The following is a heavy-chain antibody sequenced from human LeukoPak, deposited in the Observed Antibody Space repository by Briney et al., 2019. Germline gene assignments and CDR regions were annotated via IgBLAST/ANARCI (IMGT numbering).Heavy chain of an antibody. V-gene: IGHV3-23*01. CDR1: GFTISSYT. CDR2: IDSSGGST. CDR3: AESLVATAWLDP. Sequence: GGSLRLSCAASGFTISSYTMTWVRQAPGKGLEWVSSIDSSGGSTYYADSVKGRFTISRDNSKNTLYLQMDSLRADDTAVYYCAESLVATAWLDPWGQGTLVTVSS. J-gene: IGHJ5*02. D-gene: IGHD5-12*01.